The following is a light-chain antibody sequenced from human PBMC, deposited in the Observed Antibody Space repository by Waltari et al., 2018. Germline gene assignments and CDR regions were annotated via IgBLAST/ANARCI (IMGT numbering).Light chain of an antibody. CDR3: MQSLQLSMWT. V-gene: IGKV2D-29*01. CDR1: QSLLHTDGRTY. CDR2: VVS. J-gene: IGKJ1*01. Sequence: DVVMTQTPLPLSVTHGRPASIPSKSTQSLLHTDGRTYLYGFLQKPGQPPQLLIYVVSKRFSGVPDRFSGSGSVTDFTLGISRVEAEDVGVYYCMQSLQLSMWTFGQGTKVEIK.